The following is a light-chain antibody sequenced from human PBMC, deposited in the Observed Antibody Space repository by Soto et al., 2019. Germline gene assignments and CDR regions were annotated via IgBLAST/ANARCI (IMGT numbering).Light chain of an antibody. CDR1: QSISGW. Sequence: DIQMTQSPSTLSASVGDRVTITCRASQSISGWLAWYQQKPGKAPKLLIYKASSLESGVPSRFSGSGSGTEFTLTISSLQPDDFATYYCQQYNSYSPTWTFVQGTKVEIK. CDR2: KAS. V-gene: IGKV1-5*03. CDR3: QQYNSYSPTWT. J-gene: IGKJ1*01.